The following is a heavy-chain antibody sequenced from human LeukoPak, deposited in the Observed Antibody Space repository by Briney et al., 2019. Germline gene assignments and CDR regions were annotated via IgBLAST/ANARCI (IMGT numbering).Heavy chain of an antibody. V-gene: IGHV4-59*01. J-gene: IGHJ4*02. CDR1: GVSISNYY. CDR2: IYHSGAT. Sequence: PSETLSLTCTVSGVSISNYYWSWIRQPPGKGLEWIGYIYHSGATNYNPSLGSRVTISVDTSNNQFSLNLRSVTAADTAIYYCARKLPTSGSYGWYFDYWGQGALVTVSS. D-gene: IGHD1-26*01. CDR3: ARKLPTSGSYGWYFDY.